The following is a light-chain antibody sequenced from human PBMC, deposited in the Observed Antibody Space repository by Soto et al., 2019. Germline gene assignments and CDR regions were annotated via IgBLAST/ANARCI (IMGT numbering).Light chain of an antibody. CDR3: QQLNAYPHT. Sequence: DIQLTQSPSFLSASLGDRVTISCRASQDTRRNLDWYQQETVSGPTLLIYAASIVQSGVPSSFSGSGAGTEFTLTVRGLQPADVATYYCQQLNAYPHTFGQGTKVEIK. V-gene: IGKV1-9*01. CDR2: AAS. CDR1: QDTRRN. J-gene: IGKJ2*01.